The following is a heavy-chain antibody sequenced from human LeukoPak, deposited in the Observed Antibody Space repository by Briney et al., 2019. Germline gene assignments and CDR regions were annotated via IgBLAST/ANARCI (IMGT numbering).Heavy chain of an antibody. CDR2: ISVYNGDT. Sequence: ASVTVSCKASAYTFSSYGVPWVRQAPGQGLEWMGWISVYNGDTNYAQKLQGRVTVTTETSTITAYMELRSLRSNDTAVYYCASNTGSDSSGYAYWGQGTLVTVSS. D-gene: IGHD3-22*01. V-gene: IGHV1-18*01. J-gene: IGHJ4*02. CDR3: ASNTGSDSSGYAY. CDR1: AYTFSSYG.